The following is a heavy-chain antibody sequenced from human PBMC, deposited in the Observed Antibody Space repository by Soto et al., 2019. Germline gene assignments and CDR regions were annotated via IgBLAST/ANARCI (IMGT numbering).Heavy chain of an antibody. CDR3: ARDPTLDY. J-gene: IGHJ4*01. Sequence: SVKVSCNASGYTFTGYYIHWVRQAPGQGLEWMGWINPNSGGTNYAQKFQGRVTMTRDTSISTAYMELSRLRSDDTAVYYCARDPTLDYWGHGTLVTVTS. CDR2: INPNSGGT. CDR1: GYTFTGYY. V-gene: IGHV1-2*02.